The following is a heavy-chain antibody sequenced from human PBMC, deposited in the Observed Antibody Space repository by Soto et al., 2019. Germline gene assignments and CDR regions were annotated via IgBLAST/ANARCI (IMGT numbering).Heavy chain of an antibody. D-gene: IGHD3-22*01. Sequence: PGGSLRLSCAASGFTFSSYAMSWVRQAPGKGLEWVSAISGSGGSTYYADSVKGRFTISRDNSKNTLYLQMNSLRAEDTAVYYCANSNYDSSGCQDYYYYGMDVWGQGTTVTVSS. CDR3: ANSNYDSSGCQDYYYYGMDV. V-gene: IGHV3-23*01. CDR1: GFTFSSYA. CDR2: ISGSGGST. J-gene: IGHJ6*02.